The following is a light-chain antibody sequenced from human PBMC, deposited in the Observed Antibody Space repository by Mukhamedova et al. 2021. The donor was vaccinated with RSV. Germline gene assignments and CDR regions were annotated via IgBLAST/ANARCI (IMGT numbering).Light chain of an antibody. J-gene: IGKJ2*03. CDR2: GAS. Sequence: QKPGQAPRLLIYGASSRAPAFPARFSGSGSGPAFTPTISSLEPEDFAVYYCQQYGSSPPYSFGQGTKLETK. CDR3: QQYGSSPPYS. V-gene: IGKV3-20*01.